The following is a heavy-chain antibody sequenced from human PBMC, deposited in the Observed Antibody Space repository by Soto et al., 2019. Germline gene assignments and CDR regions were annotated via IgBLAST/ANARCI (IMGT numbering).Heavy chain of an antibody. V-gene: IGHV4-30-2*01. D-gene: IGHD3-22*01. CDR3: ARGGVDYYDSSGYYFSPYYFDY. J-gene: IGHJ4*02. CDR1: DGSISSGGYS. CDR2: IYHSGST. Sequence: PSENLSLTSAVSDGSISSGGYSWSWIRQPPGKGLEWIGYIYHSGSTYYNPSLKSRVTISVDRSKNQFSLKLSSVTAADTAVYYCARGGVDYYDSSGYYFSPYYFDYWGQGTLVTVSS.